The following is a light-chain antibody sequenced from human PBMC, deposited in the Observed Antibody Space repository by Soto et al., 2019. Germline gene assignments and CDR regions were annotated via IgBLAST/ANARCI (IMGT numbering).Light chain of an antibody. CDR2: DVS. V-gene: IGLV2-14*01. CDR3: SSYTSSSTLI. CDR1: SSDVGGYNY. J-gene: IGLJ2*01. Sequence: QSALTQPASVSGSPGQSITISCTGTSSDVGGYNYVYWYQQHPGKAPKLMIYDVSNRPSGVSNRFSDSKSGNPASLTISGLQAEDEADYYRSSYTSSSTLIFGGGTKLTVL.